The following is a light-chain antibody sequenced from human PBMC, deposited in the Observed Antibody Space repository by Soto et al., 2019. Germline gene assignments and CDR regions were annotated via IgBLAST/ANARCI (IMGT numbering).Light chain of an antibody. CDR2: KAS. CDR1: QTISSW. J-gene: IGKJ1*01. CDR3: QHCDTSWP. V-gene: IGKV1-5*03. Sequence: IQMTHSPYALSVPLGWVCTITFRASQTISSWLAWYQQKPGKAPKLLIYKASTLKSGVPSRFSGSGSGTEFTLTISGLQPDDFATYYCQHCDTSWPFGQGTKVDVK.